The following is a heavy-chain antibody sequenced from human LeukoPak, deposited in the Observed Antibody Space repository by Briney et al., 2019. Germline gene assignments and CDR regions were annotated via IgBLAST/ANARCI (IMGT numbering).Heavy chain of an antibody. Sequence: AGFVRLACAAGGSTFGSDAMSWVRQSPEKGLEWVSAISGSGGSTYYADSVKGRFTISRDNSKNTLYLQMNSLRAEDTAVYYCAKDLYSSSWTTNFDYWGQGTLVTVSS. D-gene: IGHD6-13*01. CDR2: ISGSGGST. CDR1: GSTFGSDA. J-gene: IGHJ4*02. V-gene: IGHV3-23*01. CDR3: AKDLYSSSWTTNFDY.